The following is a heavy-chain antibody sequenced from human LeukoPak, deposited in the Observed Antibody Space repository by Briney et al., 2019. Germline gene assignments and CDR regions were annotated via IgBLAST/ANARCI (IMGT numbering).Heavy chain of an antibody. J-gene: IGHJ4*02. CDR3: ARDFGDFRTDY. D-gene: IGHD4-17*01. CDR2: SDYSGGT. V-gene: IGHV4-39*01. CDR1: GGSISGSGYY. Sequence: SETLSLTCTVSGGSISGSGYYWAWIRQSPGKGLEWTGSSDYSGGTTYNPSLRSRVTVSVDTSKNQFSLKLTSVTAADTAVYYCARDFGDFRTDYWGQGTLVTVSS.